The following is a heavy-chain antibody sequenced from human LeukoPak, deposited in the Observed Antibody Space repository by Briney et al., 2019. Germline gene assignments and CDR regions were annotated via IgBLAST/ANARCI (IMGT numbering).Heavy chain of an antibody. Sequence: SETLSLTCTVSGGSISSSNFYWGWIRQPPGKGLEWIGSIYYSGSTYYNPSLKSRVTISVDKSKNQFSLKLSSVTAADTAVYYCARDIYYMDVWGKGTTVTVSS. CDR1: GGSISSSNFY. CDR3: ARDIYYMDV. J-gene: IGHJ6*03. V-gene: IGHV4-39*07. CDR2: IYYSGST.